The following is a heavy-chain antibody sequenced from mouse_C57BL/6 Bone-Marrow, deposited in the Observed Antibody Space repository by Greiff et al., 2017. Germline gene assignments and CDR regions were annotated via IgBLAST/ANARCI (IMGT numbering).Heavy chain of an antibody. CDR2: IYPRSGNT. D-gene: IGHD2-4*01. CDR1: GYTFTSYG. CDR3: AREGDYDDY. V-gene: IGHV1-81*01. Sequence: VQLQQSGAELSWPVASVKLSCVASGYTFTSYGICWVKQRTGQGLEWIGEIYPRSGNTYYIEKFKGKATLTADKSSSTPYMELRSLTSEDSAVYFCAREGDYDDYWGQGTTLTVSS. J-gene: IGHJ2*01.